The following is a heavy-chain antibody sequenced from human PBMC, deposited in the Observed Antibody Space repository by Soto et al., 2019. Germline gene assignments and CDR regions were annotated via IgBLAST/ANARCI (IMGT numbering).Heavy chain of an antibody. D-gene: IGHD4-17*01. CDR3: TTDGEYGGPDY. Sequence: VKVSCKASGYTFTSYGISWVRQAPGQGLEWMGWISAYNGNTNYAQKLQGRVTMTTDTSTSTAYMELRSLKTEDTAVYYCTTDGEYGGPDYWGQGTLVTVSS. CDR2: ISAYNGNT. J-gene: IGHJ4*02. V-gene: IGHV1-18*01. CDR1: GYTFTSYG.